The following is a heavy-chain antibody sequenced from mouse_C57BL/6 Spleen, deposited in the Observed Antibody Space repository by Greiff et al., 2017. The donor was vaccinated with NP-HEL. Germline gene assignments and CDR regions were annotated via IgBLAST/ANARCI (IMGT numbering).Heavy chain of an antibody. CDR3: AREGGTAEVYAMDY. D-gene: IGHD3-3*01. V-gene: IGHV3-6*01. CDR1: GYSITSGYY. Sequence: EVKLQESGPGLVKPSQSLSLTCSVTGYSITSGYYWNWIRQFPGNKQEWMGYISYDGSNNYNPSLKNRISITRDTSKNQFFLKLNSVTTEDTATYYCAREGGTAEVYAMDYWGQGTSVTVSS. J-gene: IGHJ4*01. CDR2: ISYDGSN.